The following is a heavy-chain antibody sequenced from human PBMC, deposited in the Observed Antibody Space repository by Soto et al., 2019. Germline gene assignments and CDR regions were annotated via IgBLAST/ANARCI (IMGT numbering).Heavy chain of an antibody. CDR1: GFTFSHYV. V-gene: IGHV3-48*02. CDR2: MSSSSRTI. CDR3: ARDISSDYYYYGMDV. D-gene: IGHD3-22*01. J-gene: IGHJ6*02. Sequence: EVELLESGGGLVRPGGSLRLSSAASGFTFSHYVLSWVRQSPERGLEWVSYMSSSSRTIYYADSVKGRFTISRDNAKNSLYLQMNSLRDEDTAVYYCARDISSDYYYYGMDVWGQGTPVTVSS.